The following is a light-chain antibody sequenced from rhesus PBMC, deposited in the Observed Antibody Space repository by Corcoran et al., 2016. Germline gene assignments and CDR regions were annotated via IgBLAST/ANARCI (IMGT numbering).Light chain of an antibody. J-gene: IGKJ1*01. Sequence: DIQMTQSPSSLSASVGDRVTITCRASQTISSHLAWYQQKPGKGPKLLIYAASTLQSGVPSRVIGSGSGADFTPPIISLQPEDFATYYCQQHNRHPPWTFGQGTKVEIK. CDR1: QTISSH. V-gene: IGKV1-44*03. CDR2: AAS. CDR3: QQHNRHPPWT.